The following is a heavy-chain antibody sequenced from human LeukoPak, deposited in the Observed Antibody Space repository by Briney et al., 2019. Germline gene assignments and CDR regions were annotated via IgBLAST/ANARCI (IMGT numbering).Heavy chain of an antibody. CDR1: GFTFSSYS. Sequence: GGSLRLSCAASGFTFSSYSMNWVRQAPGKGLEWVSSISSSSSYIYYADSVKGRFTISRDNAKNSLYLQMNSLRAEDTAVYYCARVRVVAAAVPFDYWGQGTLVTVSS. CDR3: ARVRVVAAAVPFDY. V-gene: IGHV3-21*01. D-gene: IGHD6-13*01. J-gene: IGHJ4*02. CDR2: ISSSSSYI.